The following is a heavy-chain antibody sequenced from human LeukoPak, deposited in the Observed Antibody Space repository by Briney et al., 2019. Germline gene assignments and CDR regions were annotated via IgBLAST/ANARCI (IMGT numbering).Heavy chain of an antibody. CDR1: GFTFTNFW. V-gene: IGHV3-7*01. J-gene: IGHJ4*02. CDR2: IRPDGSEQ. CDR3: AGRDSARNPWAY. Sequence: GGSLRLSCAASGFTFTNFWMNWIRRAPGRGLEWVANIRPDGSEQFYVDSVKGRFTISRDNAKNSVYLQMNSLRADDTAVYYCAGRDSARNPWAYWGQGTLATVST. D-gene: IGHD4-11*01.